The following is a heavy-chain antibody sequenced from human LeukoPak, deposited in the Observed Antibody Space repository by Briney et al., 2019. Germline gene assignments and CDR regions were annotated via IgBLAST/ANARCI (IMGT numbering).Heavy chain of an antibody. CDR2: ISTDGTT. J-gene: IGHJ6*03. CDR3: AKLGHGGYYSYMDV. CDR1: GFTFANYA. V-gene: IGHV3-23*01. D-gene: IGHD3-16*01. Sequence: PGGSLRLSCAVSGFTFANYAMTWVRQAPAKELESVSSISTDGTTYYAHSVKGRFTLSRDNSKNTLYLQMSSLRAEDTAVYYCAKLGHGGYYSYMDVWGKGTTVTVSS.